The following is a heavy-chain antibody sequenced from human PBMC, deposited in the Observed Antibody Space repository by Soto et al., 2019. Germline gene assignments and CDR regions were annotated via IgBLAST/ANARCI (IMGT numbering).Heavy chain of an antibody. V-gene: IGHV3-7*01. D-gene: IGHD7-27*01. J-gene: IGHJ6*02. Sequence: GGSLRLSCAASGFTFSSYWMSWVRQAPGKGLEWVANIKQDGSERYYVDSVKGRFTISRDNAKNSLYLQMNSLRAEDTAVYYCARDRNWDYYYYYGMDVWGQGTTVTVS. CDR2: IKQDGSER. CDR1: GFTFSSYW. CDR3: ARDRNWDYYYYYGMDV.